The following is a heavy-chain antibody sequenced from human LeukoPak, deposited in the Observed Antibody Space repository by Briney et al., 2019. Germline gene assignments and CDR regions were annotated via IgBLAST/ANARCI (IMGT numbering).Heavy chain of an antibody. J-gene: IGHJ4*02. Sequence: GASVKVSCKASEYTFTNDDISWVRQATGQGLEWIGKMNPNSGNTGYAQKFQGRVTMTRSTSVSTVHMELNSLTSEDTAVYFCARSASGTGYTAWGQGTLVTVSS. CDR1: EYTFTNDD. V-gene: IGHV1-8*01. CDR3: ARSASGTGYTA. CDR2: MNPNSGNT. D-gene: IGHD3-9*01.